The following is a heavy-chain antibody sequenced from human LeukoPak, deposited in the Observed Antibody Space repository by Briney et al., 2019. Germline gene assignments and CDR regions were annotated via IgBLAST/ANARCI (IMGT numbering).Heavy chain of an antibody. CDR3: ARSGYLRYGMDA. Sequence: PSETLSLTCTVSGGSISSSSYYWGWIRQPPGKGLEWIGSTYYSGSTYYNPSLKSRVTISVDTSKNQFSLKLSSVTAADTAVYYCARSGYLRYGMDAWGQGTTVTVSS. J-gene: IGHJ6*02. V-gene: IGHV4-39*07. CDR2: TYYSGST. CDR1: GGSISSSSYY. D-gene: IGHD2-15*01.